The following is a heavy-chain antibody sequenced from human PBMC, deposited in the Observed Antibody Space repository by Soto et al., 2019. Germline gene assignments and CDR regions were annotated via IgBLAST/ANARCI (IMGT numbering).Heavy chain of an antibody. CDR2: MFYSGLT. D-gene: IGHD2-15*01. J-gene: IGHJ6*02. CDR1: GYSVSSSDYY. CDR3: APLSVSLSGPYGIHV. V-gene: IGHV4-39*01. Sequence: SETLSLTCSVSGYSVSSSDYYWAWIRQPPGKGLEWIGNMFYSGLTYYNPSLKSRVTLSVDTSKNQFSVRLNSVTAADTAVYYCAPLSVSLSGPYGIHVWGQGTTVTVSS.